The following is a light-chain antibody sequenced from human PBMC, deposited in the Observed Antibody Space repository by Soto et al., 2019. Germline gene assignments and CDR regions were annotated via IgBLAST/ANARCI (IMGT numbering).Light chain of an antibody. CDR3: QQYNKWPWT. J-gene: IGKJ5*01. V-gene: IGKV3-15*01. CDR2: GAS. Sequence: EIMMTQSPATLSVSPGERATLSCRASQSVSSNLAWYQQKPGQAPRLLIYGASTRATGIPARFSGSGSGTEFTLTISSLQSEDFAVYYCQQYNKWPWTFGQGTRLEI. CDR1: QSVSSN.